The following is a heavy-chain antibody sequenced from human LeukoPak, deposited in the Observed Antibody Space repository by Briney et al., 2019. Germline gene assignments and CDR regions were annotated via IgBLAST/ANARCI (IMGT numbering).Heavy chain of an antibody. CDR3: AKGRVGANGYYYYGMDV. J-gene: IGHJ6*02. D-gene: IGHD1-26*01. CDR1: GFTFSSSA. Sequence: GGSLRLSCAASGFTFSSSAMSWVRQAPGKGLEWVSAISNNGGYTYYADSVQGRFTISRDNSKNTLSLQMNSLRTEDTAVYYCAKGRVGANGYYYYGMDVWGQGTTVTVSS. CDR2: ISNNGGYT. V-gene: IGHV3-23*01.